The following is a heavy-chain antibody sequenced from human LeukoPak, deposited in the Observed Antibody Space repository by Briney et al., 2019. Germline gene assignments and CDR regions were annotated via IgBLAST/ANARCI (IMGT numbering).Heavy chain of an antibody. D-gene: IGHD3-22*01. V-gene: IGHV1-2*04. CDR2: INPNSGGT. CDR1: GYTFTGYY. J-gene: IGHJ4*02. CDR3: ARGTYDSSGWYDY. Sequence: ASVKVSCKASGYTFTGYYMHWVRQAPGQGLEWMGWINPNSGGTNYAQKFQGWVTTTRDTSISTAYMELSRLRSDDTAVYYCARGTYDSSGWYDYWGQGTLVTVSS.